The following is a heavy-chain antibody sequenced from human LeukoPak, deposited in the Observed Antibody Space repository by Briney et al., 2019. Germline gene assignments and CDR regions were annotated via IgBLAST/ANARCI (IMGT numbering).Heavy chain of an antibody. CDR2: INHSGST. Sequence: PSETLSLTCAVYGGSFSGYYWSWIRQPPGKGLEWIGEINHSGSTNYNPSLKSRVTISVDTSKNQFSLKLSSVTAADTAVYYCARVVLVRGVTYNWFDPWGQGTLVTVSS. D-gene: IGHD3-10*01. J-gene: IGHJ5*02. V-gene: IGHV4-34*01. CDR1: GGSFSGYY. CDR3: ARVVLVRGVTYNWFDP.